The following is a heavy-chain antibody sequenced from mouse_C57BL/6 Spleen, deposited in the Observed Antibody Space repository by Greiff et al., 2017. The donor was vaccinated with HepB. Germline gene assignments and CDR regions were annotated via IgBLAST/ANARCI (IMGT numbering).Heavy chain of an antibody. D-gene: IGHD1-1*01. CDR1: GFTFSDYY. J-gene: IGHJ2*01. CDR2: INYDGSST. V-gene: IGHV5-16*01. Sequence: EVMLVESEGGLVQPGSSMKLSCTASGFTFSDYYMAWVRQVPEKGLEWVANINYDGSSTYYLDSLKSRFIISRDNAKNILYLQMSSLKSEDTATYYCARVGYYGSSYRAFDYWGQGTTLTVSS. CDR3: ARVGYYGSSYRAFDY.